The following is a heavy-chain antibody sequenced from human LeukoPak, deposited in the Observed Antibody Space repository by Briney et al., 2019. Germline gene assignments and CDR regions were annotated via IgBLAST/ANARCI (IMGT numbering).Heavy chain of an antibody. CDR3: ARGVVPATSGNYYYYYMDV. J-gene: IGHJ6*03. D-gene: IGHD2-2*01. Sequence: GGSLRLSCAASGFTFSSYNMNWVRQAPGKGLEWVSSISSSSSYIYYADSVKGRFTISRDNAKNSLYLQMNRLRAEDTAVYYCARGVVPATSGNYYYYYMDVWGKGTTVTISS. CDR2: ISSSSSYI. V-gene: IGHV3-21*01. CDR1: GFTFSSYN.